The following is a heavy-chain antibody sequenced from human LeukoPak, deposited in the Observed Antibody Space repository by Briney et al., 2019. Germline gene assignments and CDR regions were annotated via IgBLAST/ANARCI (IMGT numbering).Heavy chain of an antibody. CDR2: INHSGST. V-gene: IGHV4-34*01. D-gene: IGHD1-1*01. CDR1: GGSFSGYY. J-gene: IGHJ4*02. Sequence: PSETLSLTCAVYGGSFSGYYWSWIRQPPGKGLEWIGEINHSGSTNYNPSLKSRVTISVDTSKNQCSLKLSSVTAADTAVYYCARGRGVGTGTSLFDYWGQGTLVTVSS. CDR3: ARGRGVGTGTSLFDY.